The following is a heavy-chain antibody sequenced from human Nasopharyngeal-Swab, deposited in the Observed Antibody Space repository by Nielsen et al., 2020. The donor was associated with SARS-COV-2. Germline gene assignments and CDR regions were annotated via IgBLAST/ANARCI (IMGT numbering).Heavy chain of an antibody. J-gene: IGHJ6*02. D-gene: IGHD2-15*01. V-gene: IGHV4-4*07. CDR2: IYTSGST. CDR3: ARGYCSGGSCYSDYYYGMDV. Sequence: WIRQPPGKGLEWIGRIYTSGSTNYNPSLKGRVTMSVDTSKNQFSLKLSSVTAADTAVYYCARGYCSGGSCYSDYYYGMDVWGQGTTVTVSS.